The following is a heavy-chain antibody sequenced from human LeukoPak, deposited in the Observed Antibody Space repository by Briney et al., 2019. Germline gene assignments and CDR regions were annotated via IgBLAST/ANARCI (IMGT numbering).Heavy chain of an antibody. D-gene: IGHD2-2*01. CDR1: GFIFTTNT. CDR2: ARASGGGT. V-gene: IGHV3-23*01. CDR3: ARDPVPAAIL. J-gene: IGHJ3*01. Sequence: GGSLRLSCVASGFIFTTNTMNWVRQAPGKGLEWVSTARASGGGTYYADSVKGRFTISRDNSKNTVYLQMNSLRAEDTAVYYCARDPVPAAILWGQGTMVTVSS.